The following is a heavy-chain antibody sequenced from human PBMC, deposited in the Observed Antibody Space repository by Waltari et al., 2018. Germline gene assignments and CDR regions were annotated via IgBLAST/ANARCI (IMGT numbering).Heavy chain of an antibody. J-gene: IGHJ6*03. Sequence: QAPIQQWGTGQLKASETLSLTCAVYNVPLPESYWSWVRQAPGKGLEWIGEISHEGDTKYKSSLRNRLTLSVDTSTKQFSLTLRSVIAADTATYYCARGGTFPGYYYYMDIWGKGTPVTVSS. D-gene: IGHD3-22*01. CDR3: ARGGTFPGYYYYMDI. V-gene: IGHV4-34*01. CDR2: ISHEGDT. CDR1: NVPLPESY.